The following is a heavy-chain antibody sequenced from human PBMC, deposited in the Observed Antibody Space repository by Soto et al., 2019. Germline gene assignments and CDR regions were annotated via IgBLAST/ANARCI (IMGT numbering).Heavy chain of an antibody. D-gene: IGHD6-19*01. CDR3: AKVGSLYSSGPPDQFDY. CDR1: GFTFSSYA. V-gene: IGHV3-23*01. Sequence: GGYLRLSCAASGFTFSSYAMSWVRQAPGKGLEWVSAISGSGGSTYYADSVKGRFTISRDNSKNTLYLQMNSLRAEDTAVYYCAKVGSLYSSGPPDQFDYCAQLSLVIVSS. CDR2: ISGSGGST. J-gene: IGHJ4*02.